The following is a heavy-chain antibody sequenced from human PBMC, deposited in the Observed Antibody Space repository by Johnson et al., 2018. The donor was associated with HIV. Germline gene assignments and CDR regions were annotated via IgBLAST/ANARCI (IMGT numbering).Heavy chain of an antibody. J-gene: IGHJ3*02. Sequence: VQLVESGGGVVQPGRSLRLSCAASGFTFGDYGMSWVRQAPGKGLEWVSGINWNGGSTGYADSVKGRFTISSDNSKNTLYLQMTSLRAEDTSVYYCAKAFVGYSSPPDAFDIWGQGTMVTVSS. CDR2: INWNGGST. CDR1: GFTFGDYG. D-gene: IGHD6-13*01. V-gene: IGHV3-20*04. CDR3: AKAFVGYSSPPDAFDI.